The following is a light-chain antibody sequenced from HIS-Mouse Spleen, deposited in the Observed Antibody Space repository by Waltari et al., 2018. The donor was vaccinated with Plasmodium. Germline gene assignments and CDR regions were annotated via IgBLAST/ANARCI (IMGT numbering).Light chain of an antibody. Sequence: QSALTQPASVSGSPGQSITIPCTGTSSDDGGYNYVSWYQQHPGQAPKLRIYDVSNRPSGVSNRFSGSKSGNTASLTISGLQAEDEADYYCSSYTSSSTLVFGGGTKLTVL. J-gene: IGLJ2*01. V-gene: IGLV2-14*03. CDR1: SSDDGGYNY. CDR2: DVS. CDR3: SSYTSSSTLV.